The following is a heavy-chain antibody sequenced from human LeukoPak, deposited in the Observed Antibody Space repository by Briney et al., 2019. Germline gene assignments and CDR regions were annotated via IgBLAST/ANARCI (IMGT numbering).Heavy chain of an antibody. CDR2: ISSSGNTI. J-gene: IGHJ4*02. CDR1: GFTFSDYY. Sequence: GGSLRLSCAASGFTFSDYYMSWIRQAPGKGLEWVSYISSSGNTIYYADSVKGRFTISRDNAKNSLYLHMNSLRAEDTAVYYCARGAYYFDSSGYYYGNYWGQGTLVTVSS. CDR3: ARGAYYFDSSGYYYGNY. D-gene: IGHD3-22*01. V-gene: IGHV3-11*01.